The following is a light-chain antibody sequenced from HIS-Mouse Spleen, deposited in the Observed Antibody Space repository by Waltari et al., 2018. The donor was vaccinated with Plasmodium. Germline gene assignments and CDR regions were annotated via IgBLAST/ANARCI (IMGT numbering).Light chain of an antibody. CDR2: GKN. CDR1: SLGSHY. CDR3: NSRDSSGTHGV. J-gene: IGLJ2*01. Sequence: SSELTQDPAVSVALGQTVRSTCQGDSLGSHYASWYQQKPGQAPVLVIYGKNNRPPGIPDRFSGSSSGNTASLTITGAQAEDEADYYCNSRDSSGTHGVFGGGTKLTVL. V-gene: IGLV3-19*01.